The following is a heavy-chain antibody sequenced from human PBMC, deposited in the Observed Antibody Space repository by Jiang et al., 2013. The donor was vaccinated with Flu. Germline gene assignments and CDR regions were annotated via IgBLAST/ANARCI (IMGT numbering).Heavy chain of an antibody. CDR1: GYTFTGYY. D-gene: IGHD6-13*01. CDR2: INPNSGGT. V-gene: IGHV1-2*02. CDR3: ASPTGQLVQYYYYYGMDV. J-gene: IGHJ6*02. Sequence: SGAEVKKPGASVKVSCKASGYTFTGYYMHWVRQAPGQGLEWMGWINPNSGGTNYAQKFQGRVTMTRDTSISTAYMELSRLRSDDTAVYYCASPTGQLVQYYYYYGMDVWGQGTTVTVSS.